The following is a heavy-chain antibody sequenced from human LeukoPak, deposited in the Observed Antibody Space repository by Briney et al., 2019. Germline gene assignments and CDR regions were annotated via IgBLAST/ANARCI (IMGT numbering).Heavy chain of an antibody. CDR2: ISGSGGST. CDR1: GFTFSSYE. J-gene: IGHJ6*03. D-gene: IGHD6-13*01. V-gene: IGHV3-23*01. CDR3: AKRYSSSWLVLGYMDV. Sequence: GGSLRLSCAASGFTFSSYEMNRVRQAPGKGLEWVSYISGSGGSTYYADSVKGRFTISRDNSKNTLYLQMNSLRAEDTAVYYCAKRYSSSWLVLGYMDVWGKGTTVTVSS.